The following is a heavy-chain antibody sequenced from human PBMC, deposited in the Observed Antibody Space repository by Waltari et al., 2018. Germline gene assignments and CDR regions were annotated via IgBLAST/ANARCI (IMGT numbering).Heavy chain of an antibody. CDR3: ARGNGGYSD. CDR1: GVSFSGYY. V-gene: IGHV4-34*02. Sequence: VQLQQWGAGLLKPSETLSLTCGVSGVSFSGYYWGWTRQPPGKGLEWNGEVDHGGSATYHPSLKSRVTMSVDTSSNQFSLKMISVTAADTAVYYGARGNGGYSDWGPGALVAVSS. D-gene: IGHD1-26*01. CDR2: VDHGGSA. J-gene: IGHJ4*02.